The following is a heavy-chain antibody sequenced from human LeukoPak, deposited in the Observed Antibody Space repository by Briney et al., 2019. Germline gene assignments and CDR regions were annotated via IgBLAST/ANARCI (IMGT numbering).Heavy chain of an antibody. CDR2: IYYSGST. V-gene: IGHV4-59*01. J-gene: IGHJ6*04. Sequence: SKTLSLTCTVSGGSISSYYWSWIRQPPGKGLEWIGYIYYSGSTNYNPSLKSRVTISVDTSKNQFSLKLSSVTAADTAVYYCARGSDTAMGVDYYYGMDVWGKGTTVTVSS. CDR1: GGSISSYY. D-gene: IGHD5-18*01. CDR3: ARGSDTAMGVDYYYGMDV.